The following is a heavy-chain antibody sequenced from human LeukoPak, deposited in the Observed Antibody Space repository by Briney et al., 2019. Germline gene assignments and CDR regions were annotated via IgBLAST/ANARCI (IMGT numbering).Heavy chain of an antibody. CDR3: AKDQGYYDSRGNFDY. CDR1: GLTFSSYD. CDR2: ISYDGSNK. D-gene: IGHD3-22*01. V-gene: IGHV3-30*18. J-gene: IGHJ4*02. Sequence: GGSLRLSCAASGLTFSSYDMHWVRQAPGKGLEWVAVISYDGSNKYYADSVKGRFTISRDNSKNTLYLQMNSLRAEDTAVYYCAKDQGYYDSRGNFDYWGQGTLVTVSS.